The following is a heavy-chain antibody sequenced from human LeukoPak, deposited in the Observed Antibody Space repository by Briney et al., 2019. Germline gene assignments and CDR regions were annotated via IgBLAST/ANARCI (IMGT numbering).Heavy chain of an antibody. CDR2: IYSGGST. D-gene: IGHD4-17*01. Sequence: AGGSLRLSCAASGFTVSSNYMSWVRQAPGKGLEWVSVIYSGGSTYYADSVKGRFTISRDYSKNTLYLQMNSLRAEDTAVYYCAREDQDYDTDYWGQGTLVTVSS. CDR3: AREDQDYDTDY. CDR1: GFTVSSNY. J-gene: IGHJ4*02. V-gene: IGHV3-53*01.